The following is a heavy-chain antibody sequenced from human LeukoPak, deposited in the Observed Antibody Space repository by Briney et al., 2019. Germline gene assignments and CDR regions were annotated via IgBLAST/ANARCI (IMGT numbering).Heavy chain of an antibody. CDR2: IYYSGST. CDR1: GGSISSSSYY. J-gene: IGHJ3*02. Sequence: SETLSLTCTVSGGSISSSSYYWGWIRQPPGKGLEWIGCIYYSGSTYYHPSLNSLVTISVDTSKNQFSLKLSSVTAADTAVYYCAREDTYYDYVWGSYRYLQHPDAFDIWGQGTMVTVSS. D-gene: IGHD3-16*02. CDR3: AREDTYYDYVWGSYRYLQHPDAFDI. V-gene: IGHV4-39*07.